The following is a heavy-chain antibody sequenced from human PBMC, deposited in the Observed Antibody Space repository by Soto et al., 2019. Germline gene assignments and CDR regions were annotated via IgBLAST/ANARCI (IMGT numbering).Heavy chain of an antibody. CDR1: GYTFTGYY. V-gene: IGHV1-2*04. J-gene: IGHJ4*02. CDR2: INPNSGGT. CDR3: ARWSNRGVSSFDY. Sequence: GASVKVSCKASGYTFTGYYMHWVRQAPGQGLEWTGWINPNSGGTNYAQKFQGWVTMTRDTSISTAYMELSRLRSDDTAVYYCARWSNRGVSSFDYWGQGTLVTVSS. D-gene: IGHD3-10*01.